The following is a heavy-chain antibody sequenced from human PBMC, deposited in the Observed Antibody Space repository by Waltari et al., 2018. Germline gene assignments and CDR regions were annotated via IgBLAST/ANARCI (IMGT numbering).Heavy chain of an antibody. J-gene: IGHJ4*02. CDR3: ASHGAAAGTGVDY. D-gene: IGHD6-13*01. V-gene: IGHV1-69*01. CDR1: GGTFSSYA. CDR2: IIPSVGTA. Sequence: QVQLVQSGAEVKKPGSSVKVSCKASGGTFSSYAISWVRQAPGQGLEWMGGIIPSVGTANYAQKFQGRVTITADEATSTAYMELSSLRAEDTAVYYCASHGAAAGTGVDYWGQGTLVTVSS.